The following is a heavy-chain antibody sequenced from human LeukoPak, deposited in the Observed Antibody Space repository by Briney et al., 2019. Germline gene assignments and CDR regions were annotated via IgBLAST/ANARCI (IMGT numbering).Heavy chain of an antibody. J-gene: IGHJ4*02. CDR3: ARVYYGDYYFDY. V-gene: IGHV4-59*01. CDR1: GGSISSYY. CDR2: IYYSGST. D-gene: IGHD4-17*01. Sequence: PSETLSLTCTVSGGSISSYYWSWIRQPPGKGLEGIGYIYYSGSTNYNPSLKSRVTISVDTSKNQFSLKLSSVTAADTAVYYCARVYYGDYYFDYWGQGTLVTVSS.